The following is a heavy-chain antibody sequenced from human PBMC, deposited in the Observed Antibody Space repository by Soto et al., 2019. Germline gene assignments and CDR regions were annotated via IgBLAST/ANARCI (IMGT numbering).Heavy chain of an antibody. Sequence: ASVKVSCKASGYTCTGYYMHCVLQSPLQWLEWMGWINPNSGGTNYAQKFQGRVTMTRDTSISTAYMELSRLRSDDTAVYYCASAGDTVATLPTSNWFDPWGQGTLVTVSS. J-gene: IGHJ5*02. CDR3: ASAGDTVATLPTSNWFDP. D-gene: IGHD5-12*01. CDR2: INPNSGGT. CDR1: GYTCTGYY. V-gene: IGHV1-2*02.